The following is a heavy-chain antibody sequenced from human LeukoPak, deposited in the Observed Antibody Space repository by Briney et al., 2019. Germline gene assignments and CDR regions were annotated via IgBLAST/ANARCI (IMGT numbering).Heavy chain of an antibody. CDR2: IWYDGSNK. Sequence: GRSLRLSCAAPGFTFSSYGMHWVRQAPGKGLEWVAVIWYDGSNKYYADSVKGRFTISRDNSKNTLYLQMNSLRAEDTAVYYCARESQGSDYRFDYWGQGTLVTVSS. CDR1: GFTFSSYG. CDR3: ARESQGSDYRFDY. J-gene: IGHJ4*02. D-gene: IGHD1-26*01. V-gene: IGHV3-33*01.